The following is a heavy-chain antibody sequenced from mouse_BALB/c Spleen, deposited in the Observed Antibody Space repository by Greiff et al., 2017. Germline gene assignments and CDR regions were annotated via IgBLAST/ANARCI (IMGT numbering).Heavy chain of an antibody. D-gene: IGHD2-1*01. CDR1: GFNIKDTY. V-gene: IGHV14-3*02. J-gene: IGHJ3*01. CDR2: IDPANGNT. Sequence: VQLQQSGAELVKPGASVKLSCTASGFNIKDTYMHWVKQRPEQGLEWIGRIDPANGNTKYDPKFQGKATITADTSSNTAYLQLSSLTSEDTAVYYCARWGGNYSAGFAYWGQGTRVTVSA. CDR3: ARWGGNYSAGFAY.